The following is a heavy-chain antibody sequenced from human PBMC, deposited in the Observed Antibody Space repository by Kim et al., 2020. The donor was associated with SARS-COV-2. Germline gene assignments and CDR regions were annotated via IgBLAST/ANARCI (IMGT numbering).Heavy chain of an antibody. CDR3: ARDIIGGRGYYYYYYGMDV. CDR1: GYTFTSYA. D-gene: IGHD1-20*01. V-gene: IGHV1-3*01. CDR2: INAGNGNT. Sequence: ASVKVSCKASGYTFTSYAMHWVRQAPGQRLEWMGWINAGNGNTKYSQKFQGRVTITRDTSASTAYMELSSLRSEDTAGYYCARDIIGGRGYYYYYYGMDVWGQGTTVTVSS. J-gene: IGHJ6*02.